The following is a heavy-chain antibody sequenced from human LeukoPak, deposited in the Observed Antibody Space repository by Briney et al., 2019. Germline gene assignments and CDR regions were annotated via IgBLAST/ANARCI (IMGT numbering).Heavy chain of an antibody. D-gene: IGHD1-1*01. Sequence: SETLSLTCTVSGGSISSGGYYWSWIRQHPGKGLEWIGYIYYSGSTYYNPSLKSRVTISVDTSKNQFSLKLSSVTAADTAVYYCARGLNGYPYYFDYWGQGTLVTVSS. V-gene: IGHV4-31*03. CDR3: ARGLNGYPYYFDY. J-gene: IGHJ4*02. CDR2: IYYSGST. CDR1: GGSISSGGYY.